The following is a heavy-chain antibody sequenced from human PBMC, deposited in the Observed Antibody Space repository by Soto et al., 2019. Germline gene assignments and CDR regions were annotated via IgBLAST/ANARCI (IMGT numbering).Heavy chain of an antibody. CDR1: GGSISSSSYY. J-gene: IGHJ5*02. V-gene: IGHV4-39*07. Sequence: SETLSLTCIVSGGSISSSSYYWGWIRQPPGKGLEWIGSIYYSGSTYYNPSLKSRVTISVDTSKNQFSLKLSSVTAADTAVYYCARDRGGSSWSPRWFDPWGQGTLVTVSS. D-gene: IGHD6-13*01. CDR3: ARDRGGSSWSPRWFDP. CDR2: IYYSGST.